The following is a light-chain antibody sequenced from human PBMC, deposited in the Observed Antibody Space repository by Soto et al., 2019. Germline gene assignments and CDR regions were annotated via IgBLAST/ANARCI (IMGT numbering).Light chain of an antibody. J-gene: IGLJ1*01. Sequence: QSVLTQPPSVSGAPGQRITISCTGSSSNIGAGYDVHWYQQLPGTAPKLLIYGNINRPSGVPDRFSGSKSGTSASLAITGLRDEDEADYYCQSYDSSLSALYVFGTGTKVTV. CDR1: SSNIGAGYD. CDR2: GNI. CDR3: QSYDSSLSALYV. V-gene: IGLV1-40*01.